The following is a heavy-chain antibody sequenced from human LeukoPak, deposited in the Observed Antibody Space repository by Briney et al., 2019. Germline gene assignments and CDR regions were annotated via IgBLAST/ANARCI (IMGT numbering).Heavy chain of an antibody. CDR3: DGDSGSYYLGY. J-gene: IGHJ4*02. D-gene: IGHD1-26*01. CDR1: GFTFSSYA. Sequence: GGSLRLSCAASGFTFSSYAMSWVRQAPGKGLEWVSGISGRGGSTFYADSVKGRFTISRDNSKNTLYLQMNSLRAEDTAVYYCDGDSGSYYLGYWGQGTLVTVSS. CDR2: ISGRGGST. V-gene: IGHV3-23*01.